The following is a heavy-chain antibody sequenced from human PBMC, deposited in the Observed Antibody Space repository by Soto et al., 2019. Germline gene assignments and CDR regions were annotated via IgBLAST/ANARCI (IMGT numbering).Heavy chain of an antibody. CDR1: GYTFTSYG. V-gene: IGHV1-18*01. CDR2: ISAYNGNT. Sequence: QVPLVQSGAEVKKPGASVKVSCKASGYTFTSYGISWVRQAPGQGLEWMGWISAYNGNTNYAQKLQGRVTMTTDTSKSTAYMELSSLRSDDTAVYYCARGPGYYDFWSGYYGLAYWGQGTLVTVSS. D-gene: IGHD3-3*01. J-gene: IGHJ4*02. CDR3: ARGPGYYDFWSGYYGLAY.